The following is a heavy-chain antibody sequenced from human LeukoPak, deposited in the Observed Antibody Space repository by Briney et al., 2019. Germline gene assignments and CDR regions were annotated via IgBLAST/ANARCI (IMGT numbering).Heavy chain of an antibody. J-gene: IGHJ4*02. D-gene: IGHD6-6*01. Sequence: SGGSLRLSCAASGFTFSSYGMHWVRQAPGKGLEWVAVIWYDGSNKYYADSVKGRFTISRDNSKNTLYLQMNSLRAEDTAVYYCARDQGSSSSLGYWGQGTLVTVSS. CDR2: IWYDGSNK. CDR1: GFTFSSYG. CDR3: ARDQGSSSSLGY. V-gene: IGHV3-33*01.